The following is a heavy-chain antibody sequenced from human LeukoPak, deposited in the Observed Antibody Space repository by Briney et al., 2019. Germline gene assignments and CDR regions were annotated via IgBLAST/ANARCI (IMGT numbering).Heavy chain of an antibody. CDR3: AGRPTGYSSGYIH. CDR2: IKPDGSEK. J-gene: IGHJ4*02. CDR1: GLMFRDYW. D-gene: IGHD5-18*01. V-gene: IGHV3-7*03. Sequence: GGSLRLSCVVSGLMFRDYWMTWVRQTPGKGPEWVATIKPDGSEKFYMDSVEGRLTVSRDNAKNSLYLQMNNLRAEDTAVYYCAGRPTGYSSGYIHWGQGTLVTVSS.